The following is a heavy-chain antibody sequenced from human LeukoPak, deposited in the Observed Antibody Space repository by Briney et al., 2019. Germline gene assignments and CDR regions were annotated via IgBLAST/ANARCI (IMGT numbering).Heavy chain of an antibody. Sequence: ASVKVSCKASGYTFTGYYMHWVRQAPGQGLEWMGWINPNSGGTNYAQKFQGRVTMTRDTSISTAYMELSRLRSDDTAVYYCARDLTPDALWYMDVWGKGTTVTVSS. V-gene: IGHV1-2*02. J-gene: IGHJ6*03. CDR2: INPNSGGT. CDR3: ARDLTPDALWYMDV. CDR1: GYTFTGYY.